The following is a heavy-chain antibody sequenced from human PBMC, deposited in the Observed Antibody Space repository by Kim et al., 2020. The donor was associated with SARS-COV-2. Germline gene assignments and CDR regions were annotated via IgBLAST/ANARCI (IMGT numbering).Heavy chain of an antibody. CDR3: ASRITMIVPVNY. J-gene: IGHJ4*02. V-gene: IGHV4-38-2*02. Sequence: SETLSLTCTVSGYSISSGYYWGWIRQPPGKGLEWIGSIYHSGSTYYNPSLKSRVTISVDTSKNQFSLKLSSVTAADTAVYYCASRITMIVPVNYWGQGTLVTVSS. CDR1: GYSISSGYY. CDR2: IYHSGST. D-gene: IGHD3-22*01.